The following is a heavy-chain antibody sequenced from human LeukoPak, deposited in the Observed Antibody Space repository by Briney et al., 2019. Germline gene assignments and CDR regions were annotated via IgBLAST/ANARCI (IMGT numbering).Heavy chain of an antibody. D-gene: IGHD3-3*01. CDR2: IYFTGRT. J-gene: IGHJ4*02. Sequence: SEALSLTCTVSGGSISTYYWSWIRLPPGKGLEWIAYIYFTGRTQYNPSLKSRVTISEDTSKNQFSLRLSSVTPADTAVYYCARGGYDSDFDYWGQGTLVTVSS. CDR1: GGSISTYY. V-gene: IGHV4-59*01. CDR3: ARGGYDSDFDY.